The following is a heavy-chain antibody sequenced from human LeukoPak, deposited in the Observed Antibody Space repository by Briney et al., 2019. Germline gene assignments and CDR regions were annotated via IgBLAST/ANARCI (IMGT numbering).Heavy chain of an antibody. CDR3: ARDQGGPRDY. J-gene: IGHJ4*02. D-gene: IGHD2-15*01. CDR2: IYSGGST. V-gene: IGHV3-53*01. CDR1: GFTVSSNY. Sequence: GGSLRLSCAASGFTVSSNYMSWVRQAPGKGLEWVSVIYSGGSTYYADSVKGRITISRDNSKNTLYLQMNSLGAEDTAVYYCARDQGGPRDYWGQGTLVTVSS.